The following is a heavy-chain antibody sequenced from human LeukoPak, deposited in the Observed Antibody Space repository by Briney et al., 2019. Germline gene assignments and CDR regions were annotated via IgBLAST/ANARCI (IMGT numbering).Heavy chain of an antibody. D-gene: IGHD3-10*01. J-gene: IGHJ6*03. Sequence: PGGSLRLSCAASGFNFRNYWMGWVRQAPGKGLEWVANINPDGGGKFYVDSVEGRFTISRDNAKNSLYLQMNSLRAEDTAMYYCARLRRMVRTNYYYYMDVWGKGTTVTISS. V-gene: IGHV3-7*01. CDR2: INPDGGGK. CDR3: ARLRRMVRTNYYYYMDV. CDR1: GFNFRNYW.